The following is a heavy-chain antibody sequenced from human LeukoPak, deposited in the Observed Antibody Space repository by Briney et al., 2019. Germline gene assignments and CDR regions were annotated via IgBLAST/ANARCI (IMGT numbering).Heavy chain of an antibody. CDR3: ARDERYVSRKKYYYYMDV. CDR2: IKEDGSDK. J-gene: IGHJ6*03. Sequence: GGSLRLSCAASGFTFSSYAMSWVRQSPGKGLEGVASIKEDGSDKDYVDSVRGRFTISRANAKNSLYLQMNSLRAEDTAVYYCARDERYVSRKKYYYYMDVWGKGTTVTVSS. V-gene: IGHV3-7*01. CDR1: GFTFSSYA. D-gene: IGHD1-14*01.